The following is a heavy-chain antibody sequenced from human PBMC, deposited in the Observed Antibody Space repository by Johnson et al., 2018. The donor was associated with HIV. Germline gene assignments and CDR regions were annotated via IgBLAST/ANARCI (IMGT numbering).Heavy chain of an antibody. J-gene: IGHJ3*02. CDR3: ARGGATLLDAFYI. V-gene: IGHV3-64*01. D-gene: IGHD1-26*01. CDR2: ITSNGEST. CDR1: GFIFNTYA. Sequence: VQLVESGGGLVKPGGSLRLSCAASGFIFNTYAMHWVRQAPGKGLEFVSTITSNGESTYYANSVKGRFTISRDNSKNTLYLQMGSLRGEDMAVYYCARGGATLLDAFYIWGRGTMVTVSS.